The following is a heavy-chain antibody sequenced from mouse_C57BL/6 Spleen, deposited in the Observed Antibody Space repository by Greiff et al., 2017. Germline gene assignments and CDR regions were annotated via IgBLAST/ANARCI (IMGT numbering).Heavy chain of an antibody. CDR1: GFTFSSYG. V-gene: IGHV5-6*02. Sequence: DVMLVASGGDLVKPGGSLKLSCAASGFTFSSYGMSWVRQTPDTRLEWVATISSGGSYPYYPDSVKGRFTISRDKAKNTLYLQMSILKSEDTAMYYCARRAYYYGSSERTYYFDYWGQGTTLTVSS. CDR3: ARRAYYYGSSERTYYFDY. D-gene: IGHD1-1*01. CDR2: ISSGGSYP. J-gene: IGHJ2*01.